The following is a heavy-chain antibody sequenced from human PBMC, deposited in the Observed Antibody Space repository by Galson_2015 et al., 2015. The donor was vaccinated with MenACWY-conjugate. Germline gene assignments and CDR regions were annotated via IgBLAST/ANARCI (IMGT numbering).Heavy chain of an antibody. CDR3: ARVPTYYDGSGYYSLGYFDY. CDR1: GGSLSGYY. D-gene: IGHD3-22*01. J-gene: IGHJ4*02. CDR2: INHSGFT. V-gene: IGHV4-34*01. Sequence: ETLSLTCAVFGGSLSGYYWSWIRQPPGKDLDWIGEINHSGFTNYNPSLKSRVTISLDMSKNQFSLKLSSVTAADTAVYYCARVPTYYDGSGYYSLGYFDYWGQGTLVTVSS.